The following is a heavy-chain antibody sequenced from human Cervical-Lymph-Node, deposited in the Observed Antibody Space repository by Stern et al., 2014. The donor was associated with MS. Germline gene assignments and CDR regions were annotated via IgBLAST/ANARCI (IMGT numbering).Heavy chain of an antibody. J-gene: IGHJ4*02. D-gene: IGHD4-17*01. CDR1: GYTFSAYY. CDR3: AREGRSTVTTAAAY. V-gene: IGHV1-2*06. CDR2: INGHTGDT. Sequence: VQLVESGPEVKKPGASVKVSCKASGYTFSAYYVHWVRQAPGQGLEWMGRINGHTGDTNYAQKFQGRVTMDRDPSISTAYLELASLRSDDTAVYYCAREGRSTVTTAAAYWGQGTLVTVSS.